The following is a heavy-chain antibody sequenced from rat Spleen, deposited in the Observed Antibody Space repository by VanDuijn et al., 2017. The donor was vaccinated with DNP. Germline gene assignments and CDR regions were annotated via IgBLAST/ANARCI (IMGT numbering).Heavy chain of an antibody. V-gene: IGHV3-3*01. Sequence: EVQLQESGPGLVKPSQSLTLSCSVPGYSITSGFRWTWILKFPGHNLERMGYINREGSTDYNPSLKSQVSTPRDTSKNQFFLQINSVTTEDTASYYCAIQLGVFDYWGQGVMVSVSS. CDR1: GYSITSGFR. CDR3: AIQLGVFDY. D-gene: IGHD5-1*01. J-gene: IGHJ2*01. CDR2: INREGST.